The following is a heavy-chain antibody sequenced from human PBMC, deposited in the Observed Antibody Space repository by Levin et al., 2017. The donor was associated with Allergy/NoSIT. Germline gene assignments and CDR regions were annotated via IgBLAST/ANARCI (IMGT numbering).Heavy chain of an antibody. CDR1: GGSISSGGHY. V-gene: IGHV4-39*01. J-gene: IGHJ5*02. Sequence: ESLKISCTVSGGSISSGGHYWGWIRQPPGEGLEWIGSIYYSGTTYYNPSLKSRITISVDTSKNQFSLKLNSVTAADTSVYYCARSGGTDLDWFDPWGQGTLVTVSS. D-gene: IGHD2-15*01. CDR3: ARSGGTDLDWFDP. CDR2: IYYSGTT.